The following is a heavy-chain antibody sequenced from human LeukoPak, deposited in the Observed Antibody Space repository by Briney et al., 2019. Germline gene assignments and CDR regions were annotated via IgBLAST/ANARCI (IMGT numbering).Heavy chain of an antibody. V-gene: IGHV1-2*02. CDR2: ISPNSGGT. CDR1: GYTFTDYY. D-gene: IGHD3-3*01. CDR3: ARRAPDFYGYDY. J-gene: IGHJ4*02. Sequence: ASVKVSCKASGYTFTDYYIHWVRQAPGQGLEWMGWISPNSGGTYYAQNFQVRVTMTRDTSITTAYMELSRLKSDDTAVYYCARRAPDFYGYDYWGQGTLVTVSS.